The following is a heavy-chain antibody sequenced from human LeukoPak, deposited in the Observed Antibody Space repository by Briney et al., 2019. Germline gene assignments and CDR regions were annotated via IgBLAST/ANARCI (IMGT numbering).Heavy chain of an antibody. J-gene: IGHJ4*02. CDR2: ISSGGSTV. CDR1: GFTFSSYE. Sequence: GGSLRLSCAASGFTFSSYEINWVRQAPGKGLEWVSYISSGGSTVYYADSVKGRFTISRDNAKNSLYLQMSSLRAEDTAVYYCARAFYGDLDCWGQGTLVTVSS. CDR3: ARAFYGDLDC. V-gene: IGHV3-48*03. D-gene: IGHD4-17*01.